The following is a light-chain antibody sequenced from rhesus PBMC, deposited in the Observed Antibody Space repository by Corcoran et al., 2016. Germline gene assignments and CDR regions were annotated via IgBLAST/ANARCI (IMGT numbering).Light chain of an antibody. CDR2: KAS. V-gene: IGKV1-74*01. J-gene: IGKJ2*01. CDR1: QNITNN. CDR3: QHGYGTPLYS. Sequence: DIKMTQSPSSLSASIGDRVTITCQASQNITNNLAWYQQKPGKVPNLLIYKASTLKSGVPSRFSGSGSGTDFTLTISILQPEDFASYYCQHGYGTPLYSFGQGTKVEIK.